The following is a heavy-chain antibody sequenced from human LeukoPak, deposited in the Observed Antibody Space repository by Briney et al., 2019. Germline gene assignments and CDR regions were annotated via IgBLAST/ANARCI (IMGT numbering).Heavy chain of an antibody. V-gene: IGHV3-23*01. J-gene: IGHJ3*02. CDR1: GFTFSTYA. D-gene: IGHD1-14*01. CDR2: ISGSGDIT. CDR3: AKYRTSGRDAFDM. Sequence: QSGGSLRLSCAASGFTFSTYAMSWVRQAPGQGLEWVSTISGSGDITYYAESVKGRFTISRDNSKNTLYLQMNSVRAEDTAAYYCAKYRTSGRDAFDMWGQVTMVTVSS.